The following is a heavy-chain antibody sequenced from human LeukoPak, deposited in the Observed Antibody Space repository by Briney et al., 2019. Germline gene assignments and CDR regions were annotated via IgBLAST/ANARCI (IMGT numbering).Heavy chain of an antibody. J-gene: IGHJ5*02. V-gene: IGHV4-59*01. D-gene: IGHD3-16*02. CDR1: GGSISSYY. CDR3: ARVSYDYVWGSYRYSWFDP. Sequence: SETLSLTCTVSGGSISSYYWSWIRQPPGKGLEWIGCIYYSGSTNYNPSLKSRVTISVDTSKNQFSLKLSSVTAADTAVYYCARVSYDYVWGSYRYSWFDPWGQGTLVTVSS. CDR2: IYYSGST.